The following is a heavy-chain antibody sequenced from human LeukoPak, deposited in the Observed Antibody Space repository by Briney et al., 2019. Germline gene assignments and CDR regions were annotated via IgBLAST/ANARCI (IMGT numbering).Heavy chain of an antibody. CDR2: ISSSSSYI. CDR1: GFTFSSYS. J-gene: IGHJ4*02. CDR3: ARDPQVGATDY. Sequence: GGSLRLSCAASGFTFSSYSMNWVRQAPGKGLEWVSSISSSSSYIYYADSVKGRFTISRDNAKDSLYLQMNSLRAEDTAVYYCARDPQVGATDYWGQGTLVTVSS. V-gene: IGHV3-21*01. D-gene: IGHD1-26*01.